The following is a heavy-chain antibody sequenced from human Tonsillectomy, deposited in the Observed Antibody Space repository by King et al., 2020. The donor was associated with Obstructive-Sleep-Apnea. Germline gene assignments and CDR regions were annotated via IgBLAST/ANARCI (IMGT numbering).Heavy chain of an antibody. Sequence: QLVQSGAEVKKPGASVKVSCKVSGYTLTELSMHWVRQASGQGLERMGSFDREDVETIYAHRFQGRVTMTEDTSTDTAYMELGSLRSEDTALYYCATSKPMIVVVMVYWGQGTLVTVSS. D-gene: IGHD3-22*01. V-gene: IGHV1-24*01. J-gene: IGHJ4*02. CDR2: FDREDVET. CDR1: GYTLTELS. CDR3: ATSKPMIVVVMVY.